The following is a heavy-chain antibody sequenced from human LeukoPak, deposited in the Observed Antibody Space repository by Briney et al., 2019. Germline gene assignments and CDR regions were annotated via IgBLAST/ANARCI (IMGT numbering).Heavy chain of an antibody. V-gene: IGHV3-15*01. Sequence: PGGSLRLSCAASGFTFSNAWMSWVRQASGKGLEWVGRIKSKTDDGTTDYAAPVKGRFTISRDDSKNTLYLQMNSLKTEDTAVYYCTTGGPSGWIFYYFDYWGQGTLVTVSS. CDR1: GFTFSNAW. CDR3: TTGGPSGWIFYYFDY. J-gene: IGHJ4*02. CDR2: IKSKTDDGTT. D-gene: IGHD2-2*03.